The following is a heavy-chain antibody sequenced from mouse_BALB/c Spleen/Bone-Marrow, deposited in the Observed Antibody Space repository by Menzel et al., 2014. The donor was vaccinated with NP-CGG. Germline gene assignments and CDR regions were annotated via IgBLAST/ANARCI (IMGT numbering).Heavy chain of an antibody. CDR1: GYTYTSHW. Sequence: QVQLQQPGAELAKPGASVKMSCKASGYTYTSHWMHWVKQRPGQGREWIGYINPSTGYTEYNQKFEDKATLTADKSSSTAYMQLSGLAAEDSAVYYCARDGGRSYDGFAYWGQGTLVTVSA. CDR3: ARDGGRSYDGFAY. J-gene: IGHJ3*01. D-gene: IGHD2-12*01. CDR2: INPSTGYT. V-gene: IGHV1-7*01.